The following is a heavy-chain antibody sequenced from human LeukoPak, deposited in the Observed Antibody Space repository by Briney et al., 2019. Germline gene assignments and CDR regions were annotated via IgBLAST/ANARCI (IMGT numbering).Heavy chain of an antibody. J-gene: IGHJ1*01. Sequence: GASVKVSCKASGYSFTNYWIGWVRQMPGKGLEWMGIIYPGDSDSRYSPSFQGQVTISADKSIGTAYLQWSSLKASDTAMYYCARRRFSSSSVQGDFQHWGQGTLVTVSS. V-gene: IGHV5-51*01. CDR2: IYPGDSDS. D-gene: IGHD6-13*01. CDR3: ARRRFSSSSVQGDFQH. CDR1: GYSFTNYW.